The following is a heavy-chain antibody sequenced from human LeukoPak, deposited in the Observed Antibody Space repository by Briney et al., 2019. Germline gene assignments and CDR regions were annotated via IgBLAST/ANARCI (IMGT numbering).Heavy chain of an antibody. CDR3: ARVRAITGTTPQFDP. V-gene: IGHV1-2*02. CDR2: INPNSGGT. Sequence: ASVKVSCKASGYTFTGYYMHWVRPAPGQGLEWMGWINPNSGGTNYAQKFQGRVTMTRDTSISTAYMELSRLRSDDTAVYYCARVRAITGTTPQFDPWGQGTLVTVSS. J-gene: IGHJ5*02. CDR1: GYTFTGYY. D-gene: IGHD1-20*01.